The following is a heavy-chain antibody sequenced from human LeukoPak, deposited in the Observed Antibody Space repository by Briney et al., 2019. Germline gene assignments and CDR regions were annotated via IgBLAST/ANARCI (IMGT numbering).Heavy chain of an antibody. V-gene: IGHV4-31*03. D-gene: IGHD6-13*01. CDR2: IYYSGST. Sequence: RSSETLSLTCTVSGGSISSGGYYWSWIRQHPGKGLEWIGYIYYSGSTYYNPSLKSRVTISVDTSKNQSSLKLSSVTAADTAVYYCARGGGLSSSSDYWGQGTLVTASS. J-gene: IGHJ4*02. CDR3: ARGGGLSSSSDY. CDR1: GGSISSGGYY.